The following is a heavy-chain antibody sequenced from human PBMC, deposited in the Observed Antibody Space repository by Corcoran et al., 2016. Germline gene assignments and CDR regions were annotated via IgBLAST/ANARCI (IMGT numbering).Heavy chain of an antibody. Sequence: QLQLQESGPGLVKPSETLSLTCTVSGGSISSSSYYWGWIRQPPGKGLEWIGSIYYSGSTYYNPSLKSRVTISVDASKNQFSLKLRSVTAADTDVYYCARGRIAAAGTEDDNDYWGQGTLVTVSS. D-gene: IGHD6-13*01. V-gene: IGHV4-39*01. CDR3: ARGRIAAAGTEDDNDY. CDR1: GGSISSSSYY. CDR2: IYYSGST. J-gene: IGHJ4*02.